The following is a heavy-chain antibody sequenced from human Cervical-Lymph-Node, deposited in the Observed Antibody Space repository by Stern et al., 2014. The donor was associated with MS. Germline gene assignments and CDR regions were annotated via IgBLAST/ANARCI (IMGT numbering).Heavy chain of an antibody. CDR2: IYHSGAS. D-gene: IGHD2/OR15-2a*01. V-gene: IGHV4-4*02. CDR3: ARERQQYCNSEGCSYWYFDL. CDR1: GGSVSSTNW. J-gene: IGHJ2*01. Sequence: VQLEESGPGLVKPSGPLSLTCAVSGGSVSSTNWWSWVRQSPGKGLEWIGNIYHSGASNYRPSLRSRVPISLATSKNHLSLHLTSVTAADTAVYYCARERQQYCNSEGCSYWYFDLWGRGTLVTVSS.